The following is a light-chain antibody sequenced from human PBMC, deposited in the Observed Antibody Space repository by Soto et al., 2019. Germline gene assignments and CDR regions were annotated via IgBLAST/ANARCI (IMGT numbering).Light chain of an antibody. V-gene: IGLV2-23*02. J-gene: IGLJ3*02. Sequence: QSALTQPASVTGSPGQSITISCTGTSSDVGRYNLVSWYQQHPGKAPKLIIYEVSKRPSGVSARFSVPKSGNTASLTISGLQAEDEADYYCCSYVDGITWVFGGGTKLTVL. CDR2: EVS. CDR3: CSYVDGITWV. CDR1: SSDVGRYNL.